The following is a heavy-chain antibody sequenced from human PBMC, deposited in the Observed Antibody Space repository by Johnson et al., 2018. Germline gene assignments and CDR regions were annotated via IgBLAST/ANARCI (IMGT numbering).Heavy chain of an antibody. CDR3: AKDNGPTMIRCFQH. CDR2: ITATDRK. D-gene: IGHD3-22*01. CDR1: GFTFTNYA. V-gene: IGHV3-23*01. Sequence: VQLQQSGGGLVQPGGSLRLCCAASGFTFTNYAMTWVRQAPGKGLEWVSSITATDRKYSAYTVQGRFTISRDNSMNTVYLQMTSLRAEDTAVYYCAKDNGPTMIRCFQHWGQGTLVTVSS. J-gene: IGHJ1*01.